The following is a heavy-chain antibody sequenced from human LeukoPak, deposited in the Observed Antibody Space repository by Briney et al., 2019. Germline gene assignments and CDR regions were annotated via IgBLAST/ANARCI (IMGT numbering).Heavy chain of an antibody. J-gene: IGHJ3*02. V-gene: IGHV3-23*01. CDR2: ISSTGGTT. Sequence: GGSLRLSCAASGITFSSYGMSWVRQAPGKGLEWVSSISSTGGTTYYADSVKGRFTISRDNSKNTLYLQMNSLRAEDTAVYYCAKDRAAGTGAFDIWGQGTVVTVSS. D-gene: IGHD2-15*01. CDR3: AKDRAAGTGAFDI. CDR1: GITFSSYG.